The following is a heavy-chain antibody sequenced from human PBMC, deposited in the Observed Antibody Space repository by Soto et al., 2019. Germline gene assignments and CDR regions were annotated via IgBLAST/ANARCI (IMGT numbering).Heavy chain of an antibody. J-gene: IGHJ6*02. CDR3: ARVVGGYYYGMDV. D-gene: IGHD2-2*01. V-gene: IGHV4-4*08. CDR2: IYSSGST. CDR1: GASITQYY. Sequence: SETLSLTCTVSGASITQYYWNWFRQSPGKGLEWIVEIYSSGSTNYNPSLKSRVTISVDKSKNQFSLKLSSVTAADTAVYYCARVVGGYYYGMDVWGQGTTVTVSS.